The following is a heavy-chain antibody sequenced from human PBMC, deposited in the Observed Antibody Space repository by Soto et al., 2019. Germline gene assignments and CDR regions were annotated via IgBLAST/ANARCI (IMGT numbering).Heavy chain of an antibody. Sequence: GASVKVFCKASGGTFSSYAISWVRQAPGQGLEWMGGIIPIFGTANYAQKFQGRVTITADESTSTAYMELSSLRSEDTAVYYCASPNYDIFPRPYYYGMDVWGQGTTVTVSS. J-gene: IGHJ6*02. V-gene: IGHV1-69*13. CDR3: ASPNYDIFPRPYYYGMDV. CDR1: GGTFSSYA. CDR2: IIPIFGTA. D-gene: IGHD3-9*01.